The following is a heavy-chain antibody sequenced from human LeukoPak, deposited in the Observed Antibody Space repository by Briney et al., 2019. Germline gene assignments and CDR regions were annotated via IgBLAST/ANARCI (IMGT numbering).Heavy chain of an antibody. CDR1: GFTFSSYG. CDR3: ARDRTYYYDSSGDYYFDY. CDR2: IWYDGSNK. J-gene: IGHJ4*02. D-gene: IGHD3-22*01. Sequence: PGGSLRLSCAASGFTFSSYGMQWVRQAPGKGLEGVXGIWYDGSNKYYADSVKGRFTISRDNSKNTLYLQMNSLRAEDTAVYYCARDRTYYYDSSGDYYFDYWGQGTLVTVSS. V-gene: IGHV3-33*01.